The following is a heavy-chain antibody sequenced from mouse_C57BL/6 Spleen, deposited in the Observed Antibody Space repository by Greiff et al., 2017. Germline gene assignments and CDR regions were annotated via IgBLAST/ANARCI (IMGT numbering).Heavy chain of an antibody. J-gene: IGHJ2*01. Sequence: EVKLQESGGGLVKPGGSLKLSCAASGFTFSDYGMHWVRQAPEKGLEWVAYISSGSSTIYYADTVKGRFTISRDNAKNTLFLQMTSLRSEDTAMYYCAMGGYSNYVGYWGQGTTLTVSS. CDR1: GFTFSDYG. D-gene: IGHD2-5*01. V-gene: IGHV5-17*01. CDR3: AMGGYSNYVGY. CDR2: ISSGSSTI.